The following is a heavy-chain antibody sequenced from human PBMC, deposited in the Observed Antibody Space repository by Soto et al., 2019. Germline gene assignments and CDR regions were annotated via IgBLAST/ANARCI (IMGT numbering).Heavy chain of an antibody. J-gene: IGHJ4*02. V-gene: IGHV5-10-1*01. CDR2: IDPSESYT. D-gene: IGHD3-9*01. CDR3: ARLKYFDWLPFDY. CDR1: GFRFTSYW. Sequence: GESPKTLCNGSGFRFTSYWISWVRQVPGKGLEWMGRIDPSESYTNYSPSFQGHVTISADKSISTAYLQWSSLKASDTAMYYCARLKYFDWLPFDYWGQGTLVTVSS.